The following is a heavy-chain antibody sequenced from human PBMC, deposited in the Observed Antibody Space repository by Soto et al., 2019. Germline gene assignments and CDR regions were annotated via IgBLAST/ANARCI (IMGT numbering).Heavy chain of an antibody. CDR2: INGDNGDT. J-gene: IGHJ6*02. Sequence: VQLVQSGAEVKQPGASVKVSCKASGYTFTNYGVTWVRQAPGQGLEWMGWINGDNGDTHYAQNVQGNATMTTDNSTRTSYMELRRLKTADTAVYYCAGNGRDYNDDTGVYDSCGMNVWGQGTTITVSS. CDR3: AGNGRDYNDDTGVYDSCGMNV. CDR1: GYTFTNYG. V-gene: IGHV1-18*01. D-gene: IGHD7-27*01.